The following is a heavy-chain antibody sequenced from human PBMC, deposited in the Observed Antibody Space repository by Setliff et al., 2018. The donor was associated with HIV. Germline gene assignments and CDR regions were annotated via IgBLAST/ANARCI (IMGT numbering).Heavy chain of an antibody. CDR1: GGSFSGYY. CDR3: ARTSGSRPHDAFDI. J-gene: IGHJ3*02. Sequence: SETLSLTCAVYGGSFSGYYWSWIRQPPGKGLEWIGEINHSGSSNYNPSLKSRVTISVDTSKNQFSLKLSSVTAADTAVYYCARTSGSRPHDAFDIWGQGTMVTVSS. V-gene: IGHV4-34*01. CDR2: INHSGSS. D-gene: IGHD1-26*01.